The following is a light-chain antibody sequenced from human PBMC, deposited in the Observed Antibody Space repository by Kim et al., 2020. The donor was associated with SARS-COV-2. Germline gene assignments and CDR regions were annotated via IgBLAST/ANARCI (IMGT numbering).Light chain of an antibody. V-gene: IGLV3-1*01. J-gene: IGLJ2*01. CDR2: QDF. Sequence: SYELTQPPLVSVYPGQTASVICSGDKLGDKYASWYQQKPGQSPLLVINQDFKRPSGIPERSSGSVSGNTATLTISGTQARDEADYYCQARDSKSVVFGGG. CDR1: KLGDKY. CDR3: QARDSKSVV.